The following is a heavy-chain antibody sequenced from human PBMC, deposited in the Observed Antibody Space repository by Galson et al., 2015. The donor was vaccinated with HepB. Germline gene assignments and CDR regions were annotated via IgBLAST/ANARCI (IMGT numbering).Heavy chain of an antibody. V-gene: IGHV3-48*01. J-gene: IGHJ4*02. CDR2: ISSSSSTI. CDR1: GFTFSSYS. CDR3: ASGGDDILTGYYPNFDY. Sequence: SLRLSCAASGFTFSSYSMNWVRQAPGKGLEWVSYISSSSSTIYYADSVKGRFTISRDNAKNSLYLQMDSLRAEDTAVYYCASGGDDILTGYYPNFDYWGQGTLVTVSS. D-gene: IGHD3-9*01.